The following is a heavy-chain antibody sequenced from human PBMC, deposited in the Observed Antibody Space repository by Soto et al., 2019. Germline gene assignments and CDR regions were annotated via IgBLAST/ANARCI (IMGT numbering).Heavy chain of an antibody. V-gene: IGHV3-23*01. CDR3: AYRVADKSWCTTTSCFLIAFDS. Sequence: EAQLLESGGGVVQPGGSLRLSCAASGFIFSNFAMNWVRQAPGKGLEWVSGISAGGGDTYYADSVRGRFIISRDNSKDTLYLQMSGLRAEDTALYYCAYRVADKSWCTTTSCFLIAFDSWGQGTMVTFSS. D-gene: IGHD2-2*01. J-gene: IGHJ3*02. CDR1: GFIFSNFA. CDR2: ISAGGGDT.